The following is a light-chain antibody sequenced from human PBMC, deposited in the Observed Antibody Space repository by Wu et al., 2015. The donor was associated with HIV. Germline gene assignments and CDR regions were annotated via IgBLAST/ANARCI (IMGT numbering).Light chain of an antibody. J-gene: IGKJ1*01. Sequence: DIQMTQSPSSLSASVGEGVNITCRASQGISNYLAWYQQKPGKVPKLLIYGASTLQSGVPSRFSGSGSGTEFTLTISGLQTEDGGNYYCQKYNKAPRTFGPGTKVEIK. V-gene: IGKV1-27*01. CDR3: QKYNKAPRT. CDR2: GAS. CDR1: QGISNY.